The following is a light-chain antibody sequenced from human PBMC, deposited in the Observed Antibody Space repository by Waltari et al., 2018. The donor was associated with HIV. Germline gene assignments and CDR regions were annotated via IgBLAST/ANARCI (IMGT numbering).Light chain of an antibody. V-gene: IGLV2-14*01. CDR2: EVS. CDR1: SSDVGGYNY. CDR3: SSYTSDYTYV. Sequence: QSALTQPASVSGSPGQSITISCTGTSSDVGGYNYVSWYQHHPGKAPKLLIYEVSNRPPGVSNRFSGSKSDNTASLTISGLQAEDEADYYCSSYTSDYTYVFGSGTEVTVL. J-gene: IGLJ1*01.